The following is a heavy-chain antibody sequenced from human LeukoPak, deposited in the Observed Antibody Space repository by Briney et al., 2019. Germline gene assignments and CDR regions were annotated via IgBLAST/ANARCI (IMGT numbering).Heavy chain of an antibody. CDR2: ISGSGGIT. D-gene: IGHD6-13*01. CDR3: AKDQKSIAATGYDY. J-gene: IGHJ4*02. Sequence: QPGGSLRLSCAASGFTFANYAMSWVRQGPGKGLEWVSTISGSGGITYYADSVKGRFTISRDNSKNTLFLQMNSLRADDTAVYFCAKDQKSIAATGYDYWGQGTLVTVSS. CDR1: GFTFANYA. V-gene: IGHV3-23*01.